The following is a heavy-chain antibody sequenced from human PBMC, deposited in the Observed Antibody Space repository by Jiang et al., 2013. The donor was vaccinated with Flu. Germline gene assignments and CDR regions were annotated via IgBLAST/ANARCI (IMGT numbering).Heavy chain of an antibody. V-gene: IGHV5-51*01. CDR3: ARGRHDYGGNSGYPYFDY. D-gene: IGHD4-23*01. Sequence: MPGKGLEWMGIIYPGDSDTRYSPSFQGQVTISADKSISTAYLQWSSLKASDTAMYYCARGRHDYGGNSGYPYFDYWGQGTLVTVSS. CDR2: IYPGDSDT. J-gene: IGHJ4*02.